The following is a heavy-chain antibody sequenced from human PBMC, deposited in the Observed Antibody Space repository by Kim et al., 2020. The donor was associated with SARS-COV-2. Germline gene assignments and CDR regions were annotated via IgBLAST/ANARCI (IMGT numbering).Heavy chain of an antibody. CDR2: INSDGSST. J-gene: IGHJ6*02. Sequence: GGSLRLSCAASGFTFSSYWMHWVRQAPGKGLVWVSRINSDGSSTSYADSVKGRFTISRDNAKNTLYLQMNSLRAEDTAVYYCARDGSIVGATVYYYYGMDVWGQGTTVTVSS. CDR3: ARDGSIVGATVYYYYGMDV. V-gene: IGHV3-74*01. D-gene: IGHD1-26*01. CDR1: GFTFSSYW.